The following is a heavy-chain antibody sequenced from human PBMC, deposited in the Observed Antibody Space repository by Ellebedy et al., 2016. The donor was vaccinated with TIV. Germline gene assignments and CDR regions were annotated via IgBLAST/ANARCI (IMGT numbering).Heavy chain of an antibody. CDR2: LKSEAAGGTT. V-gene: IGHV3-15*07. CDR3: TTNPGPWGDY. J-gene: IGHJ4*02. Sequence: PGGSLRLSCAVSNFGFTEAWLNWVRQAPGKGLEWVGQLKSEAAGGTTDYAAPVRGRFSISRDDSKNTLYLQMDNLKIEDTAVYYCTTNPGPWGDYWGQGTLVTVSS. CDR1: NFGFTEAW. D-gene: IGHD1-26*01.